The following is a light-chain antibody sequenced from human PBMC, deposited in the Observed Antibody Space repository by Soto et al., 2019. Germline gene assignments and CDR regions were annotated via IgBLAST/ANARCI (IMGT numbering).Light chain of an antibody. J-gene: IGKJ1*01. CDR2: TAS. V-gene: IGKV1-39*01. CDR3: QQTHNLPRT. Sequence: DIQMTQSPSSLSASVGDRVTITCRASQNINTYLNWYQQKPGKAPKLLIYTASTLQSGVPSRFSGSGSGTDFTLTISSLQPEDFATYHCQQTHNLPRTFGQGTKVEIE. CDR1: QNINTY.